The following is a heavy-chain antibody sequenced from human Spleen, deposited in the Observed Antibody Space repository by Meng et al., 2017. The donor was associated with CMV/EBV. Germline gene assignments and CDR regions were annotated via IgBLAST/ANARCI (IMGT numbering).Heavy chain of an antibody. CDR1: GFTFRSYS. J-gene: IGHJ4*02. CDR3: ASSIFGVVSPGY. Sequence: GESLKISCAASGFTFRSYSMNWVRQAPGKGLEWVSSIRSSSSYIYYADSVKGRFTISRDNAKNSLYLQMNSLRAEDTAVYYCASSIFGVVSPGYWGQGTLVTVSS. CDR2: IRSSSSYI. D-gene: IGHD3-3*01. V-gene: IGHV3-21*01.